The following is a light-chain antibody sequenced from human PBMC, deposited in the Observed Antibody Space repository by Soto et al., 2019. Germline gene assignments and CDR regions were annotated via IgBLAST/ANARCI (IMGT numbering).Light chain of an antibody. V-gene: IGLV1-51*01. J-gene: IGLJ1*01. CDR3: GSWDSSLSAYV. CDR2: DDN. Sequence: QSVLTQPLSVSAAPGQKVTISCSGSSSNIGGNSVSWYQQLPGTAPKLLIYDDNKRPSGIPDRFSGSKSGTSATLGITGFQTGDEADYYCGSWDSSLSAYVFGTGTKVT. CDR1: SSNIGGNS.